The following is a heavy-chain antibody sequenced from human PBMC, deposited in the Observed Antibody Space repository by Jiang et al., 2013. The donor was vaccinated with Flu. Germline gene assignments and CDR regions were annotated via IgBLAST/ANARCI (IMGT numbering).Heavy chain of an antibody. J-gene: IGHJ4*02. CDR3: ARVEYYDTSGTFDY. CDR2: IYYSGST. V-gene: IGHV4-61*01. D-gene: IGHD3-22*01. Sequence: SGSGLVKPSETLSLTCTVSGGSVSSGSYYWSWIRQPPGKGPKWIGYIYYSGSTNYNPSLRSRVTISVDTSKNQFSLKLSSVTAADTAVYYCARVEYYDTSGTFDYWGQGTLVTVSS. CDR1: GGSVSSGSYY.